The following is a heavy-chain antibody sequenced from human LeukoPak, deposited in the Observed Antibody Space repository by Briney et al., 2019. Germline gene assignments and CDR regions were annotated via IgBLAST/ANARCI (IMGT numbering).Heavy chain of an antibody. D-gene: IGHD3-10*01. CDR1: GFTFSSYS. J-gene: IGHJ4*02. V-gene: IGHV3-21*04. Sequence: KSGGSLRLSCAASGFTFSSYSMNWVRQAPGKGLEWVSFISSSRSYIYYADSVKGRFTVSRDNAKNTLYLQMNSLRAEDTAVYYCARDYYGSGSPDYWGQGTLVTVSS. CDR2: ISSSRSYI. CDR3: ARDYYGSGSPDY.